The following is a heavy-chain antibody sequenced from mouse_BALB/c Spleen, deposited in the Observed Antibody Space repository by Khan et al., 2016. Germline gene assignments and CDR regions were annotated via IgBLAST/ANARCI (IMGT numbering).Heavy chain of an antibody. CDR2: IRNKANGYTT. CDR1: GFTFTDYY. CDR3: AGGGGNYAVDY. V-gene: IGHV7-3*02. Sequence: EVELVESGGGLVQPGGSLRLSCATSGFTFTDYYMSWVRQPPGKALEWLGFIRNKANGYTTEYSASVKGRFTISRDNSQSVLYLQMNTCRAVDRATYYCAGGGGNYAVDYWGQGTSVTVAS. J-gene: IGHJ4*01. D-gene: IGHD1-1*02.